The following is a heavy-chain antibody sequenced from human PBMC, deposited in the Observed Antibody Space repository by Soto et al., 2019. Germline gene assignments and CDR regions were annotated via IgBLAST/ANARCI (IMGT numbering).Heavy chain of an antibody. CDR1: GFTFSSYG. Sequence: GGSLRLSCAASGFTFSSYGMHWVRQAPGKGLEWVAVIWYDGSNKYYADSVKGRFTISRDNSKNTLYLQMNSLRAEDTAVYYCARAGSYYYDSSGYPDFDYWGQGTLVTVSS. V-gene: IGHV3-33*01. D-gene: IGHD3-22*01. J-gene: IGHJ4*02. CDR3: ARAGSYYYDSSGYPDFDY. CDR2: IWYDGSNK.